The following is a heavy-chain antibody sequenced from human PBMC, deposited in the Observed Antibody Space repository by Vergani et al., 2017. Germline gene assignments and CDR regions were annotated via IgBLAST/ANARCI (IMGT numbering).Heavy chain of an antibody. CDR3: AKQKGYCSGGSCYLYYYYYYGMDV. CDR2: ISGSGGST. V-gene: IGHV3-23*01. Sequence: EVQLLESGGGLVQPGGSLRLSCAASGFTFSSYAMSWVRQAPGKGLEWVSAISGSGGSTYYADSVKGRFTISRDNSKNTLYLQMNSLRAEDTAVYYCAKQKGYCSGGSCYLYYYYYYGMDVWGQGTTVTVSS. J-gene: IGHJ6*02. D-gene: IGHD2-15*01. CDR1: GFTFSSYA.